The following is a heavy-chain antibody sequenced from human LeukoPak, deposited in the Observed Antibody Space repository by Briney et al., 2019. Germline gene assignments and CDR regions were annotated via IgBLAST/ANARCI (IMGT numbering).Heavy chain of an antibody. J-gene: IGHJ6*04. V-gene: IGHV3-48*03. Sequence: GGSLRLSCAASEFSVGSNYMTWVRQAPGKGPEWVSYISSSGSTIYYADSVKGRFTISRDNAKNSLYLQMNSLRAEDTAVYYCAELGITMIGGVWGKGTTVTISS. CDR1: EFSVGSNY. D-gene: IGHD3-10*02. CDR2: ISSSGSTI. CDR3: AELGITMIGGV.